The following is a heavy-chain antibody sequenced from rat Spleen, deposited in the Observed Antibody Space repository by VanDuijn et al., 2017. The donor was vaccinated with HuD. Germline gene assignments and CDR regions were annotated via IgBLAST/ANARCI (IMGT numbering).Heavy chain of an antibody. CDR2: ISTGGGNT. Sequence: EVQLVESGGGLVQPGRSLKLSCAASGFTYSNYVMAWVSQAPTKGLEWVASISTGGGNTYYRDSVKGRFTISRDNAKNTLYLQMDSLRSEDTDTYYCARLDYGGSYFDYWGQGVMVTVSS. CDR3: ARLDYGGSYFDY. J-gene: IGHJ2*01. V-gene: IGHV5S13*01. CDR1: GFTYSNYV. D-gene: IGHD1-11*01.